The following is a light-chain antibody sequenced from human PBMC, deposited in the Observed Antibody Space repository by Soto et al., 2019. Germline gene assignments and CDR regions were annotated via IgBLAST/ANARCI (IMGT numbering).Light chain of an antibody. Sequence: DLQVTQSPSTLSASVGDRVTITCRASQSISSWLAWYQQKPGKAPKLLISGASSLESGVPSRFSGSGSGTEFTLTISSLQPDDFATYYCQQYDSYSYTFGQGTKVDIK. V-gene: IGKV1-5*01. J-gene: IGKJ2*01. CDR1: QSISSW. CDR3: QQYDSYSYT. CDR2: GAS.